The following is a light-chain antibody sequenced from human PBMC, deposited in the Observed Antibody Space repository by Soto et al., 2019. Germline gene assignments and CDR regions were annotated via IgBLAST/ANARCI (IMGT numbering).Light chain of an antibody. V-gene: IGLV2-14*01. J-gene: IGLJ1*01. CDR2: DVS. Sequence: QSALTQPASVSGSPGQSITISCTGTSSDVGGYDYVSWHQQHPGKAPRVMIYDVSNRPSGVSNRFSGSKSGNTASLTISGLQGEDEADYYCFSYTISDTFVFGTGTKLTVL. CDR3: FSYTISDTFV. CDR1: SSDVGGYDY.